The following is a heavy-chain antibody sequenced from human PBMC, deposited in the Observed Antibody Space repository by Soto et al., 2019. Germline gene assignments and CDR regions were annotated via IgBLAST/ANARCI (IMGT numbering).Heavy chain of an antibody. V-gene: IGHV4-30-2*01. CDR3: DRADKGDSGYFQH. D-gene: IGHD2-21*01. J-gene: IGHJ1*01. Sequence: KTSETLSLTCAVSGGSISSGGYSWSWIRQPPGKGLEWIGYIYHSGSTYYNPSLKSRVTISVDRSKNQFSLKLSSVTAADTAVYYCDRADKGDSGYFQHWGQGTLVTVSS. CDR2: IYHSGST. CDR1: GGSISSGGYS.